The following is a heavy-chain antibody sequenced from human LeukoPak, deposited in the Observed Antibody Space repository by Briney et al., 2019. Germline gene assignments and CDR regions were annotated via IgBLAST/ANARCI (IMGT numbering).Heavy chain of an antibody. CDR3: AKALPMES. CDR1: GFTFDDYA. D-gene: IGHD3-3*01. CDR2: ISWNSGSI. J-gene: IGHJ5*02. Sequence: GGSLRLSCAASGFTFDDYAMHWVRQAPGKGLEWVSGISWNSGSIGYADSVKGRFTISRDNAKNSLCLQMNSLRAEDTALYYCAKALPMESWGQGTLVTVSS. V-gene: IGHV3-9*01.